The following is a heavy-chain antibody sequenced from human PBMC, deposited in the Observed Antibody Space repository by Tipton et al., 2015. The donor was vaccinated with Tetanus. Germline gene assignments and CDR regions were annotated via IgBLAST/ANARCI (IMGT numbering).Heavy chain of an antibody. Sequence: TLSLTCTVSGGSVRSGDYSWNWIRQPPGKGLEWLAYVSYRGRTNPKNSLKSRITISQDTSKNQFSLRLSTVTAADTAVYYCARAKNEFPKKGPFDSWGQGSLVIVSS. D-gene: IGHD1-1*01. J-gene: IGHJ4*02. CDR3: ARAKNEFPKKGPFDS. CDR2: VSYRGRT. V-gene: IGHV4-61*08. CDR1: GGSVRSGDYS.